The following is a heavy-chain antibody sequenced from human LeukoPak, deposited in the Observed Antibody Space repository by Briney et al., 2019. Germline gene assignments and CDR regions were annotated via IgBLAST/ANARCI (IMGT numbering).Heavy chain of an antibody. CDR3: AREGYQGYFDY. CDR1: GGSISSSSYY. J-gene: IGHJ4*02. CDR2: IYTSGST. D-gene: IGHD2-2*01. V-gene: IGHV4-61*02. Sequence: SETLSLTCTVSGGSISSSSYYWSWIRQPAGKGLEWIGRIYTSGSTNYNPSLKSRVTMSVDTSKNQFSLKLSSVTAADTAVYYCAREGYQGYFDYWGQGTLVTVSS.